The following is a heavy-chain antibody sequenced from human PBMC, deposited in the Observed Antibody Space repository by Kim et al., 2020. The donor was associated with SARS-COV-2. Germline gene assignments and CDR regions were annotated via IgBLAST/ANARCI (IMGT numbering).Heavy chain of an antibody. CDR3: SRAQSSLFWGSYRYSPDYYMDV. D-gene: IGHD3-16*02. V-gene: IGHV4-59*01. CDR1: GGSISSYY. J-gene: IGHJ6*03. Sequence: SETLSLTCTVSGGSISSYYWSWIRQPPGKGLEWIGYISYSGSTNYNPSLKSRVTISVETSKNQFSLKLSSVTAADTAVYYWSRAQSSLFWGSYRYSPDYYMDVWGKGTTVTVSS. CDR2: ISYSGST.